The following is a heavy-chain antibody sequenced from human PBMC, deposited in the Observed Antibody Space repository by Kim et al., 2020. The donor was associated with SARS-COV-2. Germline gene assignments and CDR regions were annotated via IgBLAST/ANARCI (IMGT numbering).Heavy chain of an antibody. CDR3: AKDRYFDSSAYYGDAIDI. D-gene: IGHD3-22*01. CDR2: ISGSGGAT. Sequence: GGSLRLSCAASRFRFSNYAMTWVRQAPGKGLQWVSAISGSGGATYYADSVKGRFTISRDNSKNTLYLQMNSLRAEDTAIYYCAKDRYFDSSAYYGDAIDIWGQGTMVTVSS. V-gene: IGHV3-23*01. J-gene: IGHJ3*02. CDR1: RFRFSNYA.